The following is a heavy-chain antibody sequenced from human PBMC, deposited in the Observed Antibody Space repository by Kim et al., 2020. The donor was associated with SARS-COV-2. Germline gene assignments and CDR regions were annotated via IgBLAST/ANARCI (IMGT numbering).Heavy chain of an antibody. D-gene: IGHD3-22*01. J-gene: IGHJ6*02. CDR2: ISSSGSTI. V-gene: IGHV3-48*03. CDR3: ARVNDYENYGMDV. Sequence: GGSLRLSCAASGFTFSSYEMNWVRQAPGKGLEWVSYISSSGSTIYYADSVKGRFTISRDNAKNSLYLQMNSLRAEDTAVYYCARVNDYENYGMDVWGQGTTVTVSS. CDR1: GFTFSSYE.